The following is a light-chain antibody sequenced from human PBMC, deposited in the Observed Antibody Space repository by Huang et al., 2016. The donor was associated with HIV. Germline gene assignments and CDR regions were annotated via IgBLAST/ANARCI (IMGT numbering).Light chain of an antibody. CDR3: QQFNHYPLT. Sequence: QLTQSPSSLSASVGERVTITCRASQGISNTLAWYQQKPGKAPKLLIYDASSLQTGAPSRFSGSGSGTDFTLTISSLQPEDCATYYCQQFNHYPLTFGGGTKVEIE. CDR1: QGISNT. V-gene: IGKV1D-13*01. CDR2: DAS. J-gene: IGKJ4*01.